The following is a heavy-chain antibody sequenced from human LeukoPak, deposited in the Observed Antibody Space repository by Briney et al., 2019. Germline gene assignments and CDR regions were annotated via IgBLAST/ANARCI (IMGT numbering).Heavy chain of an antibody. CDR2: IYSGGST. CDR1: GFTVSGTY. CDR3: ARRSLPPRVEMATIWPNYCYMDV. V-gene: IGHV3-53*01. J-gene: IGHJ6*03. D-gene: IGHD5-24*01. Sequence: GGSLRLSCAASGFTVSGTYMSWVRQAPGKGLEWVSVIYSGGSTYYTDSVKGRFTISRDNSRNTLYLQMNSLRAEDTAVYYCARRSLPPRVEMATIWPNYCYMDVWGKGTTVTVSS.